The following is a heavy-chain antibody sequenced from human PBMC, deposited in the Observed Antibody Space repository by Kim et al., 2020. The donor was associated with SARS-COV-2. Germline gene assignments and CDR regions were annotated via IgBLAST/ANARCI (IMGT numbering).Heavy chain of an antibody. J-gene: IGHJ4*02. Sequence: ASVKVSCKASGYTFINYVMHWVRQAPGQRPEGLGLISIGNDNTKFSQKSQGRVTITRDTSASTAYMELTSLRPEDAAIYYCVRGSGSAFDYWGQGTLITVAS. CDR2: ISIGNDNT. D-gene: IGHD6-19*01. CDR3: VRGSGSAFDY. CDR1: GYTFINYV. V-gene: IGHV1-3*04.